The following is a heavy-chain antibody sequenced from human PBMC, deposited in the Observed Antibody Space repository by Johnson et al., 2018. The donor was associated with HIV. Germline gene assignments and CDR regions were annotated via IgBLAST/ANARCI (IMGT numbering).Heavy chain of an antibody. D-gene: IGHD4-17*01. CDR1: GFTFSSYG. J-gene: IGHJ3*02. Sequence: QVQLVESGGGVVQPGGSLRLSCAASGFTFSSYGMHWVRQAPGKGLEWVAFIRYDGSNKYYADSVKGRFTISRDNSKNTLYLQMNSLRAEDTAVYYCARTDYGDYNDAFDIWGQGTMVTVSS. CDR2: IRYDGSNK. CDR3: ARTDYGDYNDAFDI. V-gene: IGHV3-30*02.